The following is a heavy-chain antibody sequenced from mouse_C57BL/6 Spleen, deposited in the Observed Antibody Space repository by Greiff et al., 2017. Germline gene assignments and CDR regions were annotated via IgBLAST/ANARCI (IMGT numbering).Heavy chain of an antibody. CDR1: GYSITSGYY. Sequence: ESGPGLVKPSQSLSLTCSVTGYSITSGYYWNWIRQFPGNKLEWMGYISYDGSNNYNPSLKNRISITLDTSTNQFFLTLNSVTTEDTATYYCARDRTGTIDYWGQGTTLTVSS. J-gene: IGHJ2*01. V-gene: IGHV3-6*01. D-gene: IGHD4-1*01. CDR2: ISYDGSN. CDR3: ARDRTGTIDY.